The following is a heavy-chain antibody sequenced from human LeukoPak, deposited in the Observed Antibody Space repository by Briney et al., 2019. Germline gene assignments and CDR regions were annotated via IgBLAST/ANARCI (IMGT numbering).Heavy chain of an antibody. D-gene: IGHD6-13*01. CDR3: ARDATTEPGTVYMGV. J-gene: IGHJ6*03. CDR2: ISTSGSII. V-gene: IGHV3-48*03. CDR1: GFTFSDYE. Sequence: PGGSLRLSCAASGFTFSDYEMNWVRQAPGKGLEWILHISTSGSIIHYADSVKGRFTISRDNAKNSLYLQMNTLRAEDTALYFCARDATTEPGTVYMGVWGKGTTVTIS.